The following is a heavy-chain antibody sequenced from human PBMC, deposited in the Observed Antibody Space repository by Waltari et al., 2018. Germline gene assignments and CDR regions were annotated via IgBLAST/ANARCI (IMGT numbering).Heavy chain of an antibody. V-gene: IGHV3-74*01. J-gene: IGHJ4*02. Sequence: EVQLVESGGGLVQPGGSLRLSCAASGFTFSSYWMHWGRQAPGKGLVWVASINPDSRKTRFADSVKGRFTISRDNAKNTVYLQRNSLRADDTAMYYCTRDPSHCTNGVCYPDYWGQGTLVTVSS. CDR3: TRDPSHCTNGVCYPDY. CDR1: GFTFSSYW. D-gene: IGHD2-8*01. CDR2: INPDSRKT.